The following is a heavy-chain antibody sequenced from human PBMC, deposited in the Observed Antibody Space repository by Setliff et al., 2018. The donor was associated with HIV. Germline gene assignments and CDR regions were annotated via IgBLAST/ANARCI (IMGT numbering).Heavy chain of an antibody. CDR2: ISWKGETK. D-gene: IGHD6-13*01. Sequence: PGGSLRLSCAASGFTFNTYAVHWVRQVPGKGLEWVSGISWKGETKGYADSVKGRFSIARDNSKDTVFLQMDSLRAEDTAIYYCAKVTKITTALYLAYWGQGTLVTVSS. J-gene: IGHJ1*01. CDR1: GFTFNTYA. CDR3: AKVTKITTALYLAY. V-gene: IGHV3-9*01.